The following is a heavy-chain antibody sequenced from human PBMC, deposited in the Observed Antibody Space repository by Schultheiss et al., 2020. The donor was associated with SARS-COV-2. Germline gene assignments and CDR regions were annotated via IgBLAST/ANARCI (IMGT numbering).Heavy chain of an antibody. V-gene: IGHV3-30*04. D-gene: IGHD3-9*01. J-gene: IGHJ5*02. CDR1: GFTFSSYA. Sequence: GGSLRLSCAASGFTFSSYAMSWVRQAPGKGLEWVAVISYDGSNKYYADSVKGRFTISRDDSKNTLYLQMNSLKTEDTAVYYCTTDLGQQDYVGFGLRYFDWLFPSPWGQGTLVTVSS. CDR2: ISYDGSNK. CDR3: TTDLGQQDYVGFGLRYFDWLFPSP.